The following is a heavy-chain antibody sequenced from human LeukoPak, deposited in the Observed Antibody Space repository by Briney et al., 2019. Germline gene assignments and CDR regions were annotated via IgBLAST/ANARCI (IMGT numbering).Heavy chain of an antibody. CDR2: INHSGST. CDR3: ARTRSSGYLTFDY. CDR1: GVSFSGYY. Sequence: SETLSLTCAVYGVSFSGYYWSWIRQPPGKGLEWIGEINHSGSTNYNPSLKSRVTISVDTSKNQFSLKLSSVTAADTAVYYCARTRSSGYLTFDYWGQGILVTVSS. V-gene: IGHV4-34*01. D-gene: IGHD3-22*01. J-gene: IGHJ4*02.